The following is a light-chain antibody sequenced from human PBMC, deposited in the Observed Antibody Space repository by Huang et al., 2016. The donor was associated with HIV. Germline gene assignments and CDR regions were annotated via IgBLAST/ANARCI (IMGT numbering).Light chain of an antibody. J-gene: IGKJ4*01. CDR3: QQYGGSPLT. Sequence: EIVLTQSPGTLSLSPGARATLSCRAIQSVSNYLAWYQQKPGQAPRLLIYGASSRATGIPDRFSGSGSGTDFTLTISRLEPEDFAFYYCQQYGGSPLTFGGGIKVETK. V-gene: IGKV3-20*01. CDR2: GAS. CDR1: QSVSNY.